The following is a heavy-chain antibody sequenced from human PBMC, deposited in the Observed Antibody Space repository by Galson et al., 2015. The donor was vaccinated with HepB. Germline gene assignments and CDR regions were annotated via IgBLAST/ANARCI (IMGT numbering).Heavy chain of an antibody. CDR1: GFTFSSYD. V-gene: IGHV3-30-3*01. J-gene: IGHJ4*02. D-gene: IGHD1/OR15-1a*01. CDR2: ISYDGSK. Sequence: SLRLSCAASGFTFSSYDLYWVRQAPGKGLEWVAVISYDGSKTYADSVKGRFTISRDNSKSTLYLHMNSLRFEDTSMYSCARVRINNLDYWGQGTLVTVSP. CDR3: ARVRINNLDY.